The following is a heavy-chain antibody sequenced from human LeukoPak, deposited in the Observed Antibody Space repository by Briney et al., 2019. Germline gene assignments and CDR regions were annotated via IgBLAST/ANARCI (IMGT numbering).Heavy chain of an antibody. CDR2: ISSSGSTI. D-gene: IGHD3-9*01. Sequence: GGSLRLSRAASGFTFSSYEMNWVRQAPGKGLEWVSNISSSGSTIYYADSVKGRFTISRDNAKNSLYLQMNSLRAEDTAVYYCATTTPAQYFDWFPPSGPIYGMDVWGQGTTVTVSS. J-gene: IGHJ6*02. CDR3: ATTTPAQYFDWFPPSGPIYGMDV. V-gene: IGHV3-48*03. CDR1: GFTFSSYE.